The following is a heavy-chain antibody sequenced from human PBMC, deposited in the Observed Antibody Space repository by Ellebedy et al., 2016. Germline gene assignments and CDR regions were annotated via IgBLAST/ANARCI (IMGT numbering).Heavy chain of an antibody. V-gene: IGHV3-53*01. CDR2: IYNSGST. J-gene: IGHJ4*02. CDR3: AGDSRGKAAAGTSLQY. Sequence: GGSLRLSCEVSGFTVSVNYMSWVRQAPGKGLEWVSIIYNSGSTFYTDSVKGRFTISRDNSKNTLYLQMNSLRAEDTAVYYCAGDSRGKAAAGTSLQYWGQGTLVTVSS. CDR1: GFTVSVNY. D-gene: IGHD6-13*01.